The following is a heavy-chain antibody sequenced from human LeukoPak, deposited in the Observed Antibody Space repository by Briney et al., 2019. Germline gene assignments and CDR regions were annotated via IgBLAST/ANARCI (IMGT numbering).Heavy chain of an antibody. Sequence: GGSLRLPCAASEFPFRGSALHWVRQASGKGLEWVGRIRSTVNDYATAYAASVKGRFTISRDDSKNTAYLQMNYLKAEDTAVYYCTGTHFHDNSGYSQFDYWGQGTLVTVSS. CDR1: EFPFRGSA. J-gene: IGHJ4*02. CDR3: TGTHFHDNSGYSQFDY. CDR2: IRSTVNDYAT. D-gene: IGHD3-22*01. V-gene: IGHV3-73*01.